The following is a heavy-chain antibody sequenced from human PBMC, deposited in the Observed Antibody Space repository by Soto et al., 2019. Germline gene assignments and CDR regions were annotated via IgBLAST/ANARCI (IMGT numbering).Heavy chain of an antibody. D-gene: IGHD6-19*01. CDR3: ARELMPAAGSGDFYAMDV. CDR1: GFTFSSYT. CDR2: ITYNGNE. Sequence: GGSLRLSCAASGFTFSSYTMHWVRQAPGKGLEWVAVITYNGNEYYTDSVRGRFTISRDSSRTTVYLHMNSLRPGDTALYYCARELMPAAGSGDFYAMDVWGQGTTVTVSS. V-gene: IGHV3-30*04. J-gene: IGHJ6*02.